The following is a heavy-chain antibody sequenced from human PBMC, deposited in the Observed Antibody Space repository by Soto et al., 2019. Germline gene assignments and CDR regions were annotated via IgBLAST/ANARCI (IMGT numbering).Heavy chain of an antibody. Sequence: SETLSLTCVVSGGSIISSNWWSWVRQPPGRGLEWIGEIYHSGSTNHNPSLKSRVTISVDKSKNQFSLKLSSVTAADTAVYYCAREERYSSSLGYYYYYGMDVWGQGTTVTVSS. D-gene: IGHD6-6*01. CDR3: AREERYSSSLGYYYYYGMDV. CDR1: GGSIISSNW. J-gene: IGHJ6*02. CDR2: IYHSGST. V-gene: IGHV4-4*02.